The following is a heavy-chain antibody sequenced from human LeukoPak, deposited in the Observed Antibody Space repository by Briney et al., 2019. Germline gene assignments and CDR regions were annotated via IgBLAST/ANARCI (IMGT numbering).Heavy chain of an antibody. V-gene: IGHV4-61*01. D-gene: IGHD3-3*01. CDR3: ARLILTTYDAFDI. CDR2: IYYSGST. J-gene: IGHJ3*02. Sequence: SETLSLTCTVSGCSISSGSYNWSWIRQPPGKGLEGIGYIYYSGSTNYNSSLKSRVTISVDTSKNQFSLKLSSVTAADTAVYYCARLILTTYDAFDIWGQGTMVTVSS. CDR1: GCSISSGSYN.